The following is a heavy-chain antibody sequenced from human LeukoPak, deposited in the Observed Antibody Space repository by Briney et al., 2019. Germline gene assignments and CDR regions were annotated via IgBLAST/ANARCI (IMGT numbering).Heavy chain of an antibody. D-gene: IGHD3-10*01. Sequence: GASVNVSCKASGYTFTSYYVHWMRQAPGQGFEWMGEIDPRSGGTTYAQKLQVRVTMTRDTSTSTVYMELSSLRYDDTAVYYCATYGSGVKASFDYWGPGTLVTVSS. CDR3: ATYGSGVKASFDY. V-gene: IGHV1-46*04. CDR2: IDPRSGGT. J-gene: IGHJ4*02. CDR1: GYTFTSYY.